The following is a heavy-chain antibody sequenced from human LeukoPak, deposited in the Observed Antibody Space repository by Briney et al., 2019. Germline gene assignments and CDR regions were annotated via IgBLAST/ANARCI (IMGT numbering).Heavy chain of an antibody. V-gene: IGHV3-74*01. J-gene: IGHJ4*02. CDR3: GLQGIDY. Sequence: GGSLRLSCAASGFAFSMYWMHWVRQAPGKGLVWVSRIDTDVSATDYADSVKGRFTISRDNAKNTLYLQMNSLRAEDTAVYTRGLQGIDYWGQGTLVTVSS. CDR1: GFAFSMYW. D-gene: IGHD4-11*01. CDR2: IDTDVSAT.